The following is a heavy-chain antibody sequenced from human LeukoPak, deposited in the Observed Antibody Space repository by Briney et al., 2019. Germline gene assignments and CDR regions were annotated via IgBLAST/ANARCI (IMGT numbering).Heavy chain of an antibody. J-gene: IGHJ4*02. CDR3: SSYCTSTSCYDY. Sequence: GGSLRLSCTASGFTFGDYAMSWVRQAPGKGLEWVGFIRSKVYGGTTEYAASVKGRFTISRDDSKSIAYLQMNSLKTEDTAVYYCSSYCTSTSCYDYWGQGTPVTVSS. CDR2: IRSKVYGGTT. CDR1: GFTFGDYA. D-gene: IGHD2-2*01. V-gene: IGHV3-49*04.